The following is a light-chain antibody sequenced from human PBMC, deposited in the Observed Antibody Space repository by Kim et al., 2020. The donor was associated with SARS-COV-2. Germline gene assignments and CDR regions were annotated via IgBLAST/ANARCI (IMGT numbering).Light chain of an antibody. CDR3: VLYVARGIWV. V-gene: IGLV8-61*01. J-gene: IGLJ3*02. Sequence: QTVVTQEPSFSVSPGGTVTLTCGLSSGSVSTNYYPSWYQQTPGQAPRTLIYSANTRSSGVPDRFSGSILGNKAALTITGAQADDESDYYCVLYVARGIWVFGGGTQLTVL. CDR2: SAN. CDR1: SGSVSTNYY.